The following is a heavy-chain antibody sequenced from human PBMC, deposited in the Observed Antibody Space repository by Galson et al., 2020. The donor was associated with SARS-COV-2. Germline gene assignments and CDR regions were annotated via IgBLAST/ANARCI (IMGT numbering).Heavy chain of an antibody. D-gene: IGHD5-18*01. Sequence: SVKVSCKASGGTFSSYAISWVRQAPGQGLEWMGGINPIFGTANYAQKFQGRVTITADESTSTAYMELSSLRSEDTAVYYCVLGEGRRLVQLWFDFDYWGQGTLVTVSS. J-gene: IGHJ4*02. CDR1: GGTFSSYA. V-gene: IGHV1-69*13. CDR3: VLGEGRRLVQLWFDFDY. CDR2: INPIFGTA.